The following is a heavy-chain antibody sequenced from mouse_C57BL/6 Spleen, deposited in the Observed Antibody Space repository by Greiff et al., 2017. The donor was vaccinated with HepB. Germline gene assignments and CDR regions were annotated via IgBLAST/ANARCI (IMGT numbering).Heavy chain of an antibody. Sequence: VQLQQSGAELVRPGASVTLSCKASGYTFTDYEMHWVKQTPVHGLEWIGAIDPETGGTAYNQKFKGKAILTADKSSSTAYMELRSLTSEDSAVYYCTRERDGYYGLDYAMDYWGQGTSVTVSS. D-gene: IGHD2-3*01. CDR2: IDPETGGT. J-gene: IGHJ4*01. CDR3: TRERDGYYGLDYAMDY. CDR1: GYTFTDYE. V-gene: IGHV1-15*01.